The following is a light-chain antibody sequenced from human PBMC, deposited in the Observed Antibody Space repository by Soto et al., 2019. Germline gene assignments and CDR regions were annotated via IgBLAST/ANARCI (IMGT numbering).Light chain of an antibody. CDR3: LQTNSFPLS. V-gene: IGKV1-12*01. J-gene: IGKJ4*01. CDR2: GAF. Sequence: DIQMTQSPSSVSASVGDRVTITCRASQGIDSWLAWYQQKPGKAPKPLISGAFSLQNGVPSRFSGSGSGTDFTLAISSLQPEDFATYFCLQTNSFPLSFGGGTQVEIK. CDR1: QGIDSW.